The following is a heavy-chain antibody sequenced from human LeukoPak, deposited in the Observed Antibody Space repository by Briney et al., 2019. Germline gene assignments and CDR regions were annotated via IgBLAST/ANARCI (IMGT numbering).Heavy chain of an antibody. V-gene: IGHV3-21*01. D-gene: IGHD2-15*01. CDR2: ISSSSSYI. CDR3: ARGLAANDWFDP. J-gene: IGHJ5*02. Sequence: PGGSLRLSCAASGFTFSSYSMNWVRQAPGKGLEWVSSISSSSSYIYYADSVKGRFTISRDNAKNSLYLQMNSLRAEDTAVYYCARGLAANDWFDPWGQGTLVTVSS. CDR1: GFTFSSYS.